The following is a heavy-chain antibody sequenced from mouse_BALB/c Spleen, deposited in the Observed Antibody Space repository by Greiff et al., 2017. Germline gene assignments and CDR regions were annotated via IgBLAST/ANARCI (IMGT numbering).Heavy chain of an antibody. CDR2: ISSGGSYT. D-gene: IGHD2-10*02. CDR1: GFTFSSYG. J-gene: IGHJ2*01. Sequence: DVQLVESGGDLVKPGGSLKLSCAASGFTFSSYGMSWVRQTPDKRLEWVATISSGGSYTYYPDSVKGRFTISRDNAKNTLYLQMSSLKSEDTAMYYCARLYGNYRYFDYWGQGTTLTVSS. V-gene: IGHV5-6*01. CDR3: ARLYGNYRYFDY.